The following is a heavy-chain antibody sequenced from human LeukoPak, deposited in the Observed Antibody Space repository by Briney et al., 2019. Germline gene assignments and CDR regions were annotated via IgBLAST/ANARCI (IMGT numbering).Heavy chain of an antibody. J-gene: IGHJ4*02. V-gene: IGHV3-30*04. D-gene: IGHD6-13*01. CDR1: GFTFSSSH. Sequence: PGGSLRLSCAASGFTFSSSHMHWVRQAPGKGPEWVAVLSADGSNQAYTDSVKGRFTVSRDNTKNTLYLQMNSLTHEDTAVYYCAKDILPYSSSWGAFDYWGQGTLVTVSS. CDR3: AKDILPYSSSWGAFDY. CDR2: LSADGSNQ.